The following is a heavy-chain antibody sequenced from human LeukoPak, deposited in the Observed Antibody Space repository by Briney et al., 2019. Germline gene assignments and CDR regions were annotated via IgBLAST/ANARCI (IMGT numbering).Heavy chain of an antibody. J-gene: IGHJ6*03. V-gene: IGHV4-4*07. CDR3: ARGRTIAAAEDNYYMDV. Sequence: PSETLSLTCTVSGGSISSYYWSWIRQPAGKGLEWIGRIYTSGSTNYNPSLKSRVTMSVDTSKNQFSLKLSSVTAADTAVYYCARGRTIAAAEDNYYMDVWAKGPRSPSP. CDR1: GGSISSYY. CDR2: IYTSGST. D-gene: IGHD6-13*01.